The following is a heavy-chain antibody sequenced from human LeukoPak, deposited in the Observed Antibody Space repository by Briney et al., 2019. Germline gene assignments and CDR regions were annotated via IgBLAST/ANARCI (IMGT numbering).Heavy chain of an antibody. J-gene: IGHJ4*02. V-gene: IGHV3-48*03. CDR3: ARESCWVSTMVRGVIPYFDY. D-gene: IGHD3-10*01. Sequence: PGGSLRLSCAASGFTFSSYEMNWVRQAPGKGLEWVSYISSSGSTIYYADSVKGRFTISRDNAKNSLYLQMNSLRAEDTAVYYCARESCWVSTMVRGVIPYFDYWGKGTLVTVSS. CDR2: ISSSGSTI. CDR1: GFTFSSYE.